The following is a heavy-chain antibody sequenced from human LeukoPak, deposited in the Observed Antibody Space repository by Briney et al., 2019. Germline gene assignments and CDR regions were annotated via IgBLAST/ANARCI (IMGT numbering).Heavy chain of an antibody. CDR2: INHSGST. CDR3: ARSGYSYGYGDY. V-gene: IGHV4-34*01. CDR1: GGSFSGYY. D-gene: IGHD5-18*01. J-gene: IGHJ4*02. Sequence: PSETLSLTCAVYGGSFSGYYWSWIRQPPGKGLEWIGEINHSGSTNYNPSLKSRVTISVDTSKNQFSLKLSSVTAADTAVYYCARSGYSYGYGDYWGQGTLVTVSS.